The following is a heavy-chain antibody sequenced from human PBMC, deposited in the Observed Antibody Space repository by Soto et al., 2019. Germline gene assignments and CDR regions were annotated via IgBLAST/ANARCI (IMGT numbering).Heavy chain of an antibody. CDR1: GKNSYTVL. CDR3: ARLFGGNLPDYYYGMDV. Sequence: QKSCQGFGKNSYTVLIWRVRPIARKGLEGMGIIYPGDSDTIYSPSFQGQVTISADKSISTAYLQWSSLKASDTAMYYCARLFGGNLPDYYYGMDVWGQGSRVTVPS. J-gene: IGHJ6*02. V-gene: IGHV5-51*01. CDR2: IYPGDSDT. D-gene: IGHD2-15*01.